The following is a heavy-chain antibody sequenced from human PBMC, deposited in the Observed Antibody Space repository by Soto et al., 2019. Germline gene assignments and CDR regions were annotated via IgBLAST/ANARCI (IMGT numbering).Heavy chain of an antibody. D-gene: IGHD1-26*01. V-gene: IGHV3-30*18. CDR2: ISNDGSNE. CDR1: GFSFSTYG. Sequence: QVQVVDSGGGVVQPGGSLRLSCVASGFSFSTYGMHWVRQAPGKGLEWVTFISNDGSNEKYADSVKGRFIIARDNSKNTVYFQMDRLRGEDTAVYYCTKAPLRERGNYFEYWGQGTLVTVS. J-gene: IGHJ4*02. CDR3: TKAPLRERGNYFEY.